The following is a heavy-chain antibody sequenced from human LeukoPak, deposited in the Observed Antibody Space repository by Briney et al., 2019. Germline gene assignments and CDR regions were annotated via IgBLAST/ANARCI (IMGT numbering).Heavy chain of an antibody. J-gene: IGHJ4*02. Sequence: RSGGSLRLSCAASGFTFSSYAMSWVRQAPGKGLEWVSAISGSGGSTYYADSVRGQFTISRDNSKSTLYLQMNSLRAEDTAVYYCAKDALYGDPDYRGQGTLVTVSS. CDR3: AKDALYGDPDY. D-gene: IGHD4-17*01. CDR1: GFTFSSYA. V-gene: IGHV3-23*01. CDR2: ISGSGGST.